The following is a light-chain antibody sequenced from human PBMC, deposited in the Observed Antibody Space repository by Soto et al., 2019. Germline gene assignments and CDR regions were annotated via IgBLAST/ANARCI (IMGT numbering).Light chain of an antibody. CDR3: SSYTSTSTLV. Sequence: QSALTQPASVSGSPGQSITISCTGTSSDVGGYNYVSWYQQYPGKAPKLMIYDVSNRPSGVSNRFSSSKSGNTASLTISGLQAEDEAYYYCSSYTSTSTLVFGTGTKVTVL. CDR2: DVS. J-gene: IGLJ1*01. CDR1: SSDVGGYNY. V-gene: IGLV2-14*01.